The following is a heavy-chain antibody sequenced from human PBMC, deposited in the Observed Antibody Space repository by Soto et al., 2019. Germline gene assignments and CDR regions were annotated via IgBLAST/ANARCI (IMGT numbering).Heavy chain of an antibody. D-gene: IGHD2-15*01. CDR2: IYHSGST. CDR3: ARRGDGSYCSGGSCYSTKRPFDY. J-gene: IGHJ4*02. V-gene: IGHV4-4*02. Sequence: QVQLQASGPGLVKPSGTLSLTCAVSGGSISSSNWWSWVRQPPGKGLEWIGVIYHSGSTNYNPSLRSRVTRSVDKSKNQFSLKLSSVTAADTAVYYCARRGDGSYCSGGSCYSTKRPFDYWGQGTLVTVSS. CDR1: GGSISSSNW.